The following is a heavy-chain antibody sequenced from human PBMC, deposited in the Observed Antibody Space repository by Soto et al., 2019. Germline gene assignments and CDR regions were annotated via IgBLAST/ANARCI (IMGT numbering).Heavy chain of an antibody. CDR3: TTNRPQFDS. CDR2: IKSKNDGGTT. J-gene: IGHJ4*02. Sequence: PGGSLRLSCAASGFTFSNYAMNWVRQAPGKGLEWVGHIKSKNDGGTTDYAAPVKDRFTISRDDSKNTLYLQVNSLKTEDTAVYYCTTNRPQFDSWGQGTLVTVSS. V-gene: IGHV3-15*07. CDR1: GFTFSNYA.